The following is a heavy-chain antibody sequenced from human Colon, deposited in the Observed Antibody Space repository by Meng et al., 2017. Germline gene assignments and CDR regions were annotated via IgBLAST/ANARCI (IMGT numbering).Heavy chain of an antibody. CDR3: ARGYLVTVPTAPNAGY. V-gene: IGHV1-2*06. CDR1: GYSLTTYY. Sequence: ASVKVSCKTSGYSLTTYYIHWVRQAPGQGLEWMGRINPNSGGTNYAQKFQGRVTMTRDTSSSTAYMELSSLRSDDTAVYYCARGYLVTVPTAPNAGYWGQGTLVTVSS. CDR2: INPNSGGT. J-gene: IGHJ4*02. D-gene: IGHD2-2*01.